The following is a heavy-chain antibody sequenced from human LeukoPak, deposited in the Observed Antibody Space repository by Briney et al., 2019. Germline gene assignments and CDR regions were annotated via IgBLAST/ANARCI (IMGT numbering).Heavy chain of an antibody. CDR1: GYTFTNYG. Sequence: ASVKVSCKASGYTFTNYGISWVRQAPGQGLEWMGWISAYNGNTNYAQKFQGRVTMTGDTSISTAYMELSRLRSDDTAVYYCARVLAAAGMDYWGQGTLVTVSS. CDR3: ARVLAAAGMDY. D-gene: IGHD6-13*01. J-gene: IGHJ4*02. CDR2: ISAYNGNT. V-gene: IGHV1-18*01.